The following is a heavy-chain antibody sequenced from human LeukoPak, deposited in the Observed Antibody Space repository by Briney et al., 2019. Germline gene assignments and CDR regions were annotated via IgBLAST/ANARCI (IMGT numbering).Heavy chain of an antibody. CDR2: IFYSGST. J-gene: IGHJ4*02. CDR3: ATRGGPAMYYFDY. CDR1: SGSISTSNYY. V-gene: IGHV4-39*01. Sequence: PSETLSLTCTVSSGSISTSNYYWGWVRQPPGKALEWIGNIFYSGSTYYSPSLKSRVTISLDTSRNQFSLKLSSVTAADTAVYYCATRGGPAMYYFDYWGQGTLVTVSS. D-gene: IGHD2-15*01.